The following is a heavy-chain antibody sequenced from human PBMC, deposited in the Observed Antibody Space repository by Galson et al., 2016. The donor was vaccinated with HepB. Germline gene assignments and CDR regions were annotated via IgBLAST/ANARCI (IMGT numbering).Heavy chain of an antibody. J-gene: IGHJ3*02. V-gene: IGHV1-69*13. Sequence: SVKVSCKASGGTFSTYAISWVRQAPGQGLEWMGGIIPVFGTANFAQIFQGRVTITADDSSSTAYMELSSLRSEDTAVYYCARVLHGDYEGSFGIWGQGTMVTVSS. CDR2: IIPVFGTA. D-gene: IGHD4-17*01. CDR3: ARVLHGDYEGSFGI. CDR1: GGTFSTYA.